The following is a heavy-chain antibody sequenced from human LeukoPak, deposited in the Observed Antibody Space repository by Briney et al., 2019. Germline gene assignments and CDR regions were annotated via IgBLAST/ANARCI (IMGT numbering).Heavy chain of an antibody. CDR3: ARGGAEYYDFWSGIGDPPQFDY. V-gene: IGHV3-9*01. J-gene: IGHJ4*02. Sequence: PGRSLRLSCAASGFTFDDYAMHWVRQAPGKGLEWVSGISWNSGSIGYADSVKGRFTISRDNAKNSLYLQMNSLRAEDTAVYYCARGGAEYYDFWSGIGDPPQFDYWGQGTLVTVSS. D-gene: IGHD3-3*01. CDR2: ISWNSGSI. CDR1: GFTFDDYA.